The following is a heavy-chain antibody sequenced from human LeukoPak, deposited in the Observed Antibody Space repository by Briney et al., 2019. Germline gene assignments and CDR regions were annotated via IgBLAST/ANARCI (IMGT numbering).Heavy chain of an antibody. CDR2: SSYSGSA. V-gene: IGHV4-31*03. Sequence: PSETLSLTCTVSGASITSGAYYWTWIRQHPGEGLEWIGYSSYSGSAYYNPSLKSRVTISVDTSKSQFSLKLSSVTAADTAVYYCARYYCASSRCPGVDYWGQGALVTVCS. CDR1: GASITSGAYY. D-gene: IGHD2-2*01. CDR3: ARYYCASSRCPGVDY. J-gene: IGHJ4*02.